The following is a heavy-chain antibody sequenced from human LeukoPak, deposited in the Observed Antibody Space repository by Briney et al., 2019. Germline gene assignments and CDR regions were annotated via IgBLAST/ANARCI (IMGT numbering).Heavy chain of an antibody. V-gene: IGHV4-39*01. CDR1: GGPISSSSYY. CDR3: ARHGGLMVRGIRRYMDV. Sequence: SETLSLTCNVSGGPISSSSYYWGWIRQPPGKGLELIGNIYYSGTTYYNPSLKSRVTIPVDTSKNQFSLKLSSVTAADTAVYYCARHGGLMVRGIRRYMDVWGKGTTVTISS. D-gene: IGHD3-10*01. J-gene: IGHJ6*03. CDR2: IYYSGTT.